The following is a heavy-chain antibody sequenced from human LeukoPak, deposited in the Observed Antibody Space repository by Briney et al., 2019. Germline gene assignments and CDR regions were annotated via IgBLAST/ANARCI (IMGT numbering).Heavy chain of an antibody. CDR1: GFTFSGYE. D-gene: IGHD1-1*01. Sequence: GGSLRLSCAASGFTFSGYEGNWVRQAPGKGLQWISYISSSSSGNAIKYADSVQGRFTIFRDNAKNSVYLQMNSLRAEDTAIYYCARKVTGATYFDYWGQGTLVTASS. J-gene: IGHJ4*02. CDR2: ISSSSSGNAI. V-gene: IGHV3-48*03. CDR3: ARKVTGATYFDY.